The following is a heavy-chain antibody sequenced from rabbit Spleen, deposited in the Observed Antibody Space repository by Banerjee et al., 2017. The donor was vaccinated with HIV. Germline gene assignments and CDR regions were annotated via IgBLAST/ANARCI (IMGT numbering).Heavy chain of an antibody. CDR2: IEPVFGVT. J-gene: IGHJ4*01. Sequence: QEQLVESGGGLVQPGGSLKLSCKGSGFDFSSYGVSWVRQAPGKGLEWIGYIEPVFGVTYYASWVNGRFTISSHDAQNMLYLQLNSLTAADTATYFCARGYADSSGLPTYYFNLWGPGTLVTVS. V-gene: IGHV1S47*01. CDR3: ARGYADSSGLPTYYFNL. D-gene: IGHD8-1*01. CDR1: GFDFSSYG.